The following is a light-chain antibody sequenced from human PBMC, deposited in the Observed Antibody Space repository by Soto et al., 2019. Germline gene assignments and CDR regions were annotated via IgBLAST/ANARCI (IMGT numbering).Light chain of an antibody. J-gene: IGLJ2*01. CDR3: AAWDDSLNGRVV. Sequence: QSVLTQPPSASGTPGQRVTISCSGSSSNIGSNTVHWYQQLPGTAPKLLIYSNDQRPSGVTDRFSCSKSGTSASLAISGLQSEDEDDYYCAAWDDSLNGRVVFGGGTKVTVL. CDR1: SSNIGSNT. CDR2: SND. V-gene: IGLV1-44*01.